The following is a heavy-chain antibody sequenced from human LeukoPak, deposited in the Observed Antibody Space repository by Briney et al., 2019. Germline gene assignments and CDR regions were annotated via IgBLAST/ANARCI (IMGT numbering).Heavy chain of an antibody. D-gene: IGHD2-2*02. J-gene: IGHJ4*02. Sequence: SGGSLRLSCAASGFTFSSYRMHWVRQAPGKGLEWVAFIRYDGSNKSYADSVKGRFTISRDNSKNTLYLQMNSLRAEDTAVYYCAKEGAEGYCSSTSCYIPQRRLYYFDYWGQGTLVTVSS. V-gene: IGHV3-30*02. CDR2: IRYDGSNK. CDR1: GFTFSSYR. CDR3: AKEGAEGYCSSTSCYIPQRRLYYFDY.